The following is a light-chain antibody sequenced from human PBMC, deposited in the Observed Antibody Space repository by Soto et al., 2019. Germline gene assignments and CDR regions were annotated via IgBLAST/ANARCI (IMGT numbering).Light chain of an antibody. CDR1: SSDVGTYNL. J-gene: IGLJ3*02. CDR3: CSYAGGSTWM. Sequence: QSALTQPASVSGSPGQSITISCTGTSSDVGTYNLVSWYQHHPGKVPKLVIYEVSKRPSGVSNRFSGSKSGNTASLTISGFQAEDDTDYYCCSYAGGSTWMFGGGTKVTVL. V-gene: IGLV2-23*02. CDR2: EVS.